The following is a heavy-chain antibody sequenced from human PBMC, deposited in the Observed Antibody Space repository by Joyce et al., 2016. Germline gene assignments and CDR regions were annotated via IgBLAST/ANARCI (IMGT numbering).Heavy chain of an antibody. D-gene: IGHD2-8*01. Sequence: EVQLVESGGGLVKPGGSLRLSCAASGFTFSSYSMSWVRQGRGKGLEGGSSMSSSSSYIKYTDSVKGRFTIARDNAKNSLYLQMNSLRVEDTAVYYCARSSYTNGIFDYWGQGTLVTVSS. V-gene: IGHV3-21*01. CDR3: ARSSYTNGIFDY. CDR1: GFTFSSYS. J-gene: IGHJ4*02. CDR2: MSSSSSYI.